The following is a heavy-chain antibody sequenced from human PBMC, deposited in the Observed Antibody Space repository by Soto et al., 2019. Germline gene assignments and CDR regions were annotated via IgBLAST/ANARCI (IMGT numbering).Heavy chain of an antibody. Sequence: SETLSLTCTVSGGSISSYYWSWIRQPPGKGLEWIGYIYYSGSTNYSPSLKSRVTISVDTSKNQFSLKLSSVTAADTAVYYCARDRHSGYDLDYWGQGTLVTVSS. D-gene: IGHD5-12*01. V-gene: IGHV4-59*01. CDR2: IYYSGST. J-gene: IGHJ4*02. CDR1: GGSISSYY. CDR3: ARDRHSGYDLDY.